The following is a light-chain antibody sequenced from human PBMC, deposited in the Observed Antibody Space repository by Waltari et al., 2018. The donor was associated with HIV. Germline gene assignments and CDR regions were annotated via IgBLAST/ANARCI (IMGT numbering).Light chain of an antibody. Sequence: DIVMTPSPDSLAVSLGERATINFKSSQSVLYSSNNKNYLAWYQQKPGQPPKLRIYWASTRESGVPDRFSGSGSGTDFTLTISSLQAEDVAVYYCQQFYTSPLTFGGGTKVEIK. J-gene: IGKJ4*01. CDR3: QQFYTSPLT. CDR2: WAS. V-gene: IGKV4-1*01. CDR1: QSVLYSSNNKNY.